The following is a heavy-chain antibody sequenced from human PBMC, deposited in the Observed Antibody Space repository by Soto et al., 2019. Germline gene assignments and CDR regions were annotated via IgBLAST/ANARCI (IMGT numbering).Heavy chain of an antibody. Sequence: GGSLRLSCAASGFTFSSYSMNWVRQAPGKGLEWVSYISSSSSTIYYADSVKGRFTISRDNAKNSLYLQMNSLTDQDTAVYYCARDQVYSSGWYDYWGRGTLVTVSS. CDR1: GFTFSSYS. D-gene: IGHD6-19*01. CDR2: ISSSSSTI. J-gene: IGHJ4*02. V-gene: IGHV3-48*02. CDR3: ARDQVYSSGWYDY.